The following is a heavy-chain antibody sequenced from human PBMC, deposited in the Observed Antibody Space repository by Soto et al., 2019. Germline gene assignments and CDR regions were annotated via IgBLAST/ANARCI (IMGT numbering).Heavy chain of an antibody. J-gene: IGHJ4*02. D-gene: IGHD2-15*01. CDR3: ARQEYCSGGSCSDY. CDR2: IIPILGIA. Sequence: QVQLVQSGAEVKKPGSSVKVSCKASGGTFSSYTISWVRQAPGQGLGWMGRIIPILGIANYAQKFQGRVTITADKSTSTAYMELSSLRSEDTAVYYCARQEYCSGGSCSDYWGQGTLVTVSS. CDR1: GGTFSSYT. V-gene: IGHV1-69*02.